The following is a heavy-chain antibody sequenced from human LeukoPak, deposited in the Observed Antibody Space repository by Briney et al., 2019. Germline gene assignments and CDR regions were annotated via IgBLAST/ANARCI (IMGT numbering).Heavy chain of an antibody. CDR1: GFTFSSYA. CDR3: AKGYYDYVWGSYYFDY. J-gene: IGHJ4*02. Sequence: QPGGSLRLSCAASGFTFSSYAMSWVRQAPGKGLELVSAISGSGGSTYYAGSGKGRFTISRDNSRDTLYLQMNSLRAEDTAVYYRAKGYYDYVWGSYYFDYWGQGTLVTVSS. CDR2: ISGSGGST. V-gene: IGHV3-23*01. D-gene: IGHD3-16*01.